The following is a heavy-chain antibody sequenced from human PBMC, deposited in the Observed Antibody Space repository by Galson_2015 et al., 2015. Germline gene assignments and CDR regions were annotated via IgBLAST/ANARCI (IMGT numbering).Heavy chain of an antibody. J-gene: IGHJ4*02. CDR3: AINFGEGPAAMFRDVY. CDR2: ISGSGGST. Sequence: SLRLSCAASGFTFSSYAMSWVRQAPGKGLEWVSAISGSGGSTYYADSVKGRFTISRDNSKNTLYLQMNSLRAEDTAVYYCAINFGEGPAAMFRDVYWGQGTLVTVSS. V-gene: IGHV3-23*01. D-gene: IGHD2-2*01. CDR1: GFTFSSYA.